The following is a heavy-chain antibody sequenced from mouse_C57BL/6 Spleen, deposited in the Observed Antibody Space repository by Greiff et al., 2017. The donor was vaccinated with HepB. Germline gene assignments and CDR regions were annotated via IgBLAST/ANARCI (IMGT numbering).Heavy chain of an antibody. J-gene: IGHJ1*03. D-gene: IGHD4-1*01. CDR1: GFTFSDYG. CDR2: ISSGRSTI. Sequence: EVMLVESGGGLVKPGGSLKLSCAASGFTFSDYGMHWVRQAPEKGLEWVAYISSGRSTIYYADTVKGRFPISRDNAKNTLFLQMTSLRSEDTAMYYCARGTNWDVRHWYFDVWGTGTTVTVSS. CDR3: ARGTNWDVRHWYFDV. V-gene: IGHV5-17*01.